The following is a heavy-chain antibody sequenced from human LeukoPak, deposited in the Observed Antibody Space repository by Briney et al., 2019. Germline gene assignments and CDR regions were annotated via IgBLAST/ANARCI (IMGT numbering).Heavy chain of an antibody. V-gene: IGHV4-38-2*01. Sequence: SETLSLTCAVPGDSISSDYYWAWIRQPPGKGLEWIGSVFHSENTYYNPSLKSRVTISVDTPKNQFSLKLTSVTAADTAVYYCARGNEDYYDSSGYLSWGQGTLVTVSS. CDR1: GDSISSDYY. CDR3: ARGNEDYYDSSGYLS. D-gene: IGHD3-22*01. J-gene: IGHJ5*02. CDR2: VFHSENT.